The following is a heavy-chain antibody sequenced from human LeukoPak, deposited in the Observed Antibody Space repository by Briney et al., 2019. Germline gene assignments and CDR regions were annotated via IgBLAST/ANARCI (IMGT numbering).Heavy chain of an antibody. Sequence: GGSLRLSCAASGFTFSNAWMSWVRQAPGKGLEWVGRIKSKTDGGTTDYAAPVKGRFTISRDDSKNTLYLQMNSLKTEDTAVYYCTTDPTSIAVAGDFDYWGQGTLVTVSS. J-gene: IGHJ4*02. CDR3: TTDPTSIAVAGDFDY. V-gene: IGHV3-15*01. CDR2: IKSKTDGGTT. CDR1: GFTFSNAW. D-gene: IGHD6-19*01.